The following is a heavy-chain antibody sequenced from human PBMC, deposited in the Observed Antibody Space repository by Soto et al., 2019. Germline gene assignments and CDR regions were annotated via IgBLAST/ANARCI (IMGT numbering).Heavy chain of an antibody. V-gene: IGHV3-30*18. D-gene: IGHD3-3*01. CDR3: AKDGWAYYDFWSGYYTSPSPADY. Sequence: GGSLRLSCAASGFTFSSYGMHWVRQAPGKGLEWVAVISYDGSNKYYADSVKGRFTISRDNSKNTLYLQMNSLRAEDTAVYYCAKDGWAYYDFWSGYYTSPSPADYWGQGTLVTVSS. CDR2: ISYDGSNK. J-gene: IGHJ4*02. CDR1: GFTFSSYG.